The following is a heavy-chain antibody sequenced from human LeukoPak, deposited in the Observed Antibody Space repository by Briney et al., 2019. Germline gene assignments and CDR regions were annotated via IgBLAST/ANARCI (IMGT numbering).Heavy chain of an antibody. CDR3: ARDLQYYYDSSGYYYAD. Sequence: ASVKVSCKASEYTFTGYYMHWVRQAPGQGLEWMGWINPNSGGTNYAQKFQGRVTMTRDTSISTAYMELSRLRSDDTAVYYCARDLQYYYDSSGYYYADWGQGTLVTVSS. V-gene: IGHV1-2*02. CDR1: EYTFTGYY. D-gene: IGHD3-22*01. J-gene: IGHJ4*02. CDR2: INPNSGGT.